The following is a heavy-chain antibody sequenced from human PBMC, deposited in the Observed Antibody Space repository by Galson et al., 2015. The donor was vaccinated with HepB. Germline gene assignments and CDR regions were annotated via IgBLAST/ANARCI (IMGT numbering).Heavy chain of an antibody. Sequence: SLRLSCAASGFTFSSYAMSWVRQAPGKGLEWVSAISGSGGSTYYADSVKGRSTISRDNSKNTLYLQMNSLRAEDTAVYYCAKDQLLWFGELDGDAFDIWGQGTMVTVSS. CDR1: GFTFSSYA. CDR2: ISGSGGST. J-gene: IGHJ3*02. V-gene: IGHV3-23*01. D-gene: IGHD3-10*01. CDR3: AKDQLLWFGELDGDAFDI.